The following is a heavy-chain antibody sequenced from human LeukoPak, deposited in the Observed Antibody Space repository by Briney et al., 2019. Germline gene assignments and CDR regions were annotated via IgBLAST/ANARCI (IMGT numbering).Heavy chain of an antibody. V-gene: IGHV1-18*01. D-gene: IGHD3-22*01. Sequence: ASVKVSCKASGYTFTSYGISWVRQAPGQGLEWMGWISAYNGNTNYAQKLQGRVTMTTDASTSTAYMELRSLRSDDTAVYYCARDGDYYDSSGYFDYWGQGTLVTVSS. CDR1: GYTFTSYG. CDR2: ISAYNGNT. J-gene: IGHJ4*02. CDR3: ARDGDYYDSSGYFDY.